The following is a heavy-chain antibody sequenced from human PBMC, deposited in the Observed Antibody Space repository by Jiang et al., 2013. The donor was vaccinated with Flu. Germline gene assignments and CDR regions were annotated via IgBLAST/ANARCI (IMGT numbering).Heavy chain of an antibody. Sequence: PGLVKPSETLSLTCNVSGSSISSYYWSWIRQSPGKGLEWIGYVYYSGSTKYNPSLQSRVTISADRSKNQFSLEMKSVTAADTATYFCARGCPSYSDTWFYFDYWGQGTLITVSS. CDR1: GSSISSYY. CDR3: ARGCPSYSDTWFYFDY. V-gene: IGHV4-59*13. J-gene: IGHJ4*02. D-gene: IGHD6-13*01. CDR2: VYYSGST.